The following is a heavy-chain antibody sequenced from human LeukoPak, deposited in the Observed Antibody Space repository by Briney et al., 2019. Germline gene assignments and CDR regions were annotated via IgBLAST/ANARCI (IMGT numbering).Heavy chain of an antibody. CDR1: GYAFASYG. V-gene: IGHV1-18*01. CDR2: ISAHNGNT. CDR3: ARDGTFDI. Sequence: ASVKVSCKASGYAFASYGISWVRQAPGQGLEWMGWISAHNGNTNYPQKVQGRVSMTTDTSTSTAYMELRSLTSDDTAVYYCARDGTFDIWGQGTMVTVSS. J-gene: IGHJ3*02.